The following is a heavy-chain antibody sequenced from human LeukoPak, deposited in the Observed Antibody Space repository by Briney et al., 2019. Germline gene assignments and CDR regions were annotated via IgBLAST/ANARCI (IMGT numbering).Heavy chain of an antibody. Sequence: PGGSLRLSCAASEFTFTRNAMAWVRQAPGKGLDWVSAIDGSGGTTFYADSVKGRATISRVQSTNTVYLQMNSLRADDTAVYYCAKAHCSSTSCSRADNWGQGTLVTVSS. D-gene: IGHD2-2*01. CDR2: IDGSGGTT. CDR1: EFTFTRNA. V-gene: IGHV3-23*01. J-gene: IGHJ4*02. CDR3: AKAHCSSTSCSRADN.